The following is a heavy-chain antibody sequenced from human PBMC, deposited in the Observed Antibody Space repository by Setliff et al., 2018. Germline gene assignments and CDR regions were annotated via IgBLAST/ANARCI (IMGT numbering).Heavy chain of an antibody. D-gene: IGHD3-10*01. CDR2: INVGGTNT. J-gene: IGHJ4*02. CDR1: GFTFSSFA. V-gene: IGHV3-23*01. CDR3: AKDKDVRVDYFDY. Sequence: PGGSVRLSCAASGFTFSSFAMSWVRQAPGKRLEWVSIINVGGTNTYYRDSVKGRFTISRDNSKSTLYLQMNSLRAEDTAIYYCAKDKDVRVDYFDYWGPGTLVTVSS.